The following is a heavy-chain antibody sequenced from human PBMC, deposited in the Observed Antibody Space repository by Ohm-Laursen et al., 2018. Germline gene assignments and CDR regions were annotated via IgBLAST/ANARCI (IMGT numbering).Heavy chain of an antibody. CDR1: GYTFTSYG. V-gene: IGHV1-18*01. Sequence: ASVKVSCKASGYTFTSYGISWVRQAPGQGLEWMGWISAYNGNTNYAQKLQGRVTMTTDTSTSTAYMELRNLKSDDTAIYYCARAAYCGGDCYRHTFDIWGQGTLLTVSS. CDR2: ISAYNGNT. CDR3: ARAAYCGGDCYRHTFDI. J-gene: IGHJ3*02. D-gene: IGHD2-21*02.